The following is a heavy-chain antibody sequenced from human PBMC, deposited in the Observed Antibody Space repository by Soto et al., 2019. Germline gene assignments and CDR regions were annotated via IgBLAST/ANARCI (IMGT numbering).Heavy chain of an antibody. CDR1: GGTFSSYA. Sequence: ASVKVSCKASGGTFSSYAISWVRQAPGQGLEWMGGIIPIFGTANYAQKFQGRVTITADESTSTAYMELSSLRSEDTAVYYCARSYYYDSSGYYQDYWGQGTLVTVSS. J-gene: IGHJ4*02. CDR2: IIPIFGTA. CDR3: ARSYYYDSSGYYQDY. V-gene: IGHV1-69*13. D-gene: IGHD3-22*01.